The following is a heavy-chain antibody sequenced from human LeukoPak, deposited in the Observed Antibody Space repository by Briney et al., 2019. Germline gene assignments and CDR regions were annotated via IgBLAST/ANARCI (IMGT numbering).Heavy chain of an antibody. CDR2: IHVSGTT. CDR1: GFSISSGYY. D-gene: IGHD1-1*01. J-gene: IGHJ4*02. CDR3: AREAERRIVN. Sequence: SETLSLTCVVSGFSISSGYYWGWIRQPPGKGLEWIANIHVSGTTFYNSSLNSRAAISIDTSKNQFSLKLSSVTAADTAVYFCAREAERRIVNWGRGTLVTVSS. V-gene: IGHV4-38-2*02.